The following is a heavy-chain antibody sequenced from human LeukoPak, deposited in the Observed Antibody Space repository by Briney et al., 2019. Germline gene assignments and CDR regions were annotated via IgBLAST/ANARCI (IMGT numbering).Heavy chain of an antibody. CDR1: GDSISANSYY. D-gene: IGHD3-22*01. V-gene: IGHV4-61*05. CDR2: IYYSGST. J-gene: IGHJ3*02. CDR3: ARTETDSSGYYGDAFDI. Sequence: SETLSLTCSVSGDSISANSYYWGWIRQPPGKGLEWIGYIYYSGSTNYNPSLKSRVTISVDTSKNQFSLKLSSVTAADTAVYYCARTETDSSGYYGDAFDIWGQGTMVTVSS.